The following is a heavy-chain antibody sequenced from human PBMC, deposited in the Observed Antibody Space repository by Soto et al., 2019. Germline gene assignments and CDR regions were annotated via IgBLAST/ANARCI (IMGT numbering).Heavy chain of an antibody. J-gene: IGHJ4*02. V-gene: IGHV3-23*01. Sequence: EVQLLESGGGLVQPGGSLRLSCAASGFTFSSYAMSWDRQAPGKGLEWVSAISGSGGSTYYADSVKGRFTISRDNSKNTLYLQMNSLRAEDTAVYYCAKVNGGRSGWSHWDYWGQGTLVTVSS. D-gene: IGHD6-19*01. CDR2: ISGSGGST. CDR1: GFTFSSYA. CDR3: AKVNGGRSGWSHWDY.